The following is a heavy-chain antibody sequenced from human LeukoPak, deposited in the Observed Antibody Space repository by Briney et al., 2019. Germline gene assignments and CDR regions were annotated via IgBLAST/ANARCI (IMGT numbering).Heavy chain of an antibody. CDR1: GGSVSSGSYD. V-gene: IGHV4-61*01. CDR2: IYYSGST. CDR3: ARVEAVGNCSGGSCYIDY. Sequence: PSETLSLTCTVPGGSVSSGSYDWSWIRQPPGKGLEWIGNIYYSGSTKYNPSLKSRVTISVDTSKNQFSLKLSSVTAADTAVYYCARVEAVGNCSGGSCYIDYWGQGTLVTVSS. D-gene: IGHD2-15*01. J-gene: IGHJ4*02.